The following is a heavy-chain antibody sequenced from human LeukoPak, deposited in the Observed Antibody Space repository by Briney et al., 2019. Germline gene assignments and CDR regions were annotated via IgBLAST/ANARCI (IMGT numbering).Heavy chain of an antibody. V-gene: IGHV1-18*01. CDR2: ISAYNGNT. CDR3: ARVHSRYSPNNHFDY. CDR1: GYTFTSYG. J-gene: IGHJ4*02. D-gene: IGHD1-1*01. Sequence: GASVKVSCKASGYTFTSYGISWVRQAPGQGLEWMGWISAYNGNTNYAQKLQGRVTMTTDTSTSTAYMELRSLRSDDTAVYYCARVHSRYSPNNHFDYWGQGTLVTASS.